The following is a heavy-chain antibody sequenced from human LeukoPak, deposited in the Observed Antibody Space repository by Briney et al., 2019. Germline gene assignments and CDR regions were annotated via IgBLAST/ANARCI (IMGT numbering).Heavy chain of an antibody. J-gene: IGHJ4*02. CDR1: GYTFTSYY. CDR2: INPSGGST. CDR3: AKDRPLYYYDSSGYPFDY. D-gene: IGHD3-22*01. V-gene: IGHV1-46*01. Sequence: ASVKVSCKASGYTFTSYYMHWVRQAPGQGLEWMGTINPSGGSTSYAQKFQGRVTMTRDTSTSTVYMELSSLRSEDTAVYYCAKDRPLYYYDSSGYPFDYWGQGTLVTVSS.